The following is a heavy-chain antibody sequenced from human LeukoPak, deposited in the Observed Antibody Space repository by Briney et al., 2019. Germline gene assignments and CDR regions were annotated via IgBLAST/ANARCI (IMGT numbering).Heavy chain of an antibody. CDR3: ARGNDAFDI. CDR1: GFTFSSYE. Sequence: PGGSLRLSCAASGFTFSSYEMNRVRQAPGKGLEWVSYISSSGSTIYYADSVKGRFTISRDNAKNSLYLQMNSLRAEDTAVYYCARGNDAFDIWGQGTMVTVSS. V-gene: IGHV3-48*03. J-gene: IGHJ3*02. CDR2: ISSSGSTI.